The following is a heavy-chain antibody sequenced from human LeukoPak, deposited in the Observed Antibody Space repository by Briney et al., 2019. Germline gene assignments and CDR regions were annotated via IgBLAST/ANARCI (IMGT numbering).Heavy chain of an antibody. D-gene: IGHD2-2*01. CDR3: ATDPGETVPAAKGPRGDYCYGMDV. CDR2: INPNSGGT. CDR1: GYTFTDYH. V-gene: IGHV1-2*04. Sequence: ASVKVSCKTSGYTFTDYHIHWVRQAPGQGLEWMGWINPNSGGTNYAQKFQGWVTMTEDTSTDTAYMELNSLRSDDTAVYYCATDPGETVPAAKGPRGDYCYGMDVWGQGTTVTVSS. J-gene: IGHJ6*02.